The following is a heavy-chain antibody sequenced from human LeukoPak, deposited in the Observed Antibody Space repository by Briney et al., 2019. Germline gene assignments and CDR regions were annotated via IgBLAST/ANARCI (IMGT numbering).Heavy chain of an antibody. CDR3: ARVAYCTGGTCHSTPYYFDY. J-gene: IGHJ4*02. Sequence: GGSLRLSCAASGFTFSSYAMSWVRQAPGKGLEWVSAISGSGGSTYYADSVKGRFTISRDNSKNTLYLQMNSLRAEDTAVYYCARVAYCTGGTCHSTPYYFDYWGQGTLVTVSS. V-gene: IGHV3-23*01. CDR2: ISGSGGST. CDR1: GFTFSSYA. D-gene: IGHD2-15*01.